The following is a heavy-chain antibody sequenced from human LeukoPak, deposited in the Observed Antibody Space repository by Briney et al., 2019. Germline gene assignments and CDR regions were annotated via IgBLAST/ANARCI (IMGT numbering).Heavy chain of an antibody. CDR2: IIPIFGTA. CDR1: GGTFSSYA. J-gene: IGHJ4*02. Sequence: ASVKVSCKASGGTFSSYAISWVRQAPGQGLEWMGRIIPIFGTANYAQKFQGRVTITTDESTSTAYMEPSSLRSEDTAVYYCASLGYYDSSGYGYWGQGTLVTVSS. V-gene: IGHV1-69*05. D-gene: IGHD3-22*01. CDR3: ASLGYYDSSGYGY.